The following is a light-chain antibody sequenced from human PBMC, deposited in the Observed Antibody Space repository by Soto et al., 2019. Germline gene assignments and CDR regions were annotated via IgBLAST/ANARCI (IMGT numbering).Light chain of an antibody. J-gene: IGKJ1*01. CDR3: QQSYSSPPEPT. Sequence: DIQMTQSPSSLSASVGDSVTITCRASQPIANYLHWYQQKPGKPPNLLISSESTLQRGVPSRFSASGSGTDFTLTISSLQPEDFATYFCQQSYSSPPEPTFGKGTKVDIK. V-gene: IGKV1-39*01. CDR2: SES. CDR1: QPIANY.